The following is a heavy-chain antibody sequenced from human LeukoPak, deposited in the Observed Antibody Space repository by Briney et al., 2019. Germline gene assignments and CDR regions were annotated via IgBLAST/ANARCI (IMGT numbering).Heavy chain of an antibody. CDR2: FDPGEGET. J-gene: IGHJ3*02. CDR1: GYTLLQLS. V-gene: IGHV1-24*01. CDR3: ATGRISGGAFDI. Sequence: ASVKVSCKVSGYTLLQLSMHELGQPAGKEVEGMGGFDPGEGETVYAQKFQGRVGMTEDTSTDTAHMELSSLRSEDTAVYYCATGRISGGAFDIWGQGTMVTVSS. D-gene: IGHD2/OR15-2a*01.